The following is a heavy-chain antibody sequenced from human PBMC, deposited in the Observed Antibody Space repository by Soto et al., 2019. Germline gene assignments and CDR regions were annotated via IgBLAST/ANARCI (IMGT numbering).Heavy chain of an antibody. Sequence: SETLSLTCTVSGGSISSSSYYWGWIRQPPGKGLEWIGSIYYSGSTYYNPSLKSRVTISVDTSKNQFSLKLSSVTAADTAVYYCARHAEGDMDVWGKGTTVTVSS. D-gene: IGHD3-16*01. CDR3: ARHAEGDMDV. J-gene: IGHJ6*03. CDR2: IYYSGST. CDR1: GGSISSSSYY. V-gene: IGHV4-39*01.